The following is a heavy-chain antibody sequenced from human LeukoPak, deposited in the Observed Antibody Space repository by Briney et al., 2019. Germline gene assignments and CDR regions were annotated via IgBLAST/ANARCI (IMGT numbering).Heavy chain of an antibody. V-gene: IGHV4-59*01. J-gene: IGHJ3*02. CDR2: IYYSGST. CDR1: GGSISSYY. CDR3: ARVWDHDAFDI. D-gene: IGHD3-16*01. Sequence: PSETLSLTCTVSGGSISSYYWSWIRQPPGKGLEWIGYIYYSGSTNYNPSLKSRVTISADTSKNQFSLKLSSVTAADTAVYYCARVWDHDAFDIWGQGTMVTVSS.